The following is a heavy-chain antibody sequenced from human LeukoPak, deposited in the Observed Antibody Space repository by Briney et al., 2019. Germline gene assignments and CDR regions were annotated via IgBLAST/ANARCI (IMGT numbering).Heavy chain of an antibody. J-gene: IGHJ6*02. Sequence: PSETLSLTCAVYGGSFSGYYWSWIRQPAGKGLEWIGRIYTSGSTNYNPSLKSRVTMSVDTSKNQFSLKLSSVTAADTAVYYCARDRGGSYGAYYYYGMDVWGQGTTVTVSS. CDR1: GGSFSGYY. CDR3: ARDRGGSYGAYYYYGMDV. V-gene: IGHV4-4*07. CDR2: IYTSGST. D-gene: IGHD1-26*01.